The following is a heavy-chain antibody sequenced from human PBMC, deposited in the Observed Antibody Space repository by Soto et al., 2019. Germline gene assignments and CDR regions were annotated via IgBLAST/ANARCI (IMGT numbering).Heavy chain of an antibody. CDR2: IYWDDDK. D-gene: IGHD2-15*01. CDR3: AHRPAFGGSALLWDYFDY. CDR1: GFSLSTSGVG. J-gene: IGHJ4*02. Sequence: QITLKESGPTLVKPTQTLTLTCTFSGFSLSTSGVGVGWIRQPPGKALEWLALIYWDDDKRYSPSLKSRLTITKDTSKNQVVLTMTNMDPVDTATYYCAHRPAFGGSALLWDYFDYWGQGTLVTVSS. V-gene: IGHV2-5*02.